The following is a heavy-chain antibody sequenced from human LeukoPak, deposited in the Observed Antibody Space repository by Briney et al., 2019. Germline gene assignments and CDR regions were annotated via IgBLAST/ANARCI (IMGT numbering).Heavy chain of an antibody. Sequence: PSETLSLTCAVYGGSFSGYYWSWIRQPPGKGLEWIGEINHSGSTNYNPSLKSRVTISVDTSKNQFSLKLSSVTAADTAVYYCARRSLELRRPVDFDYWGQGTLVTVSS. CDR2: INHSGST. V-gene: IGHV4-34*01. CDR1: GGSFSGYY. D-gene: IGHD1-7*01. J-gene: IGHJ4*02. CDR3: ARRSLELRRPVDFDY.